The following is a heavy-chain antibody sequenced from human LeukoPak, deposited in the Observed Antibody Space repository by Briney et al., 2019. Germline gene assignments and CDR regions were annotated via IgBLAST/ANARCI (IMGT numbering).Heavy chain of an antibody. Sequence: PGGSLRLSCAASGFTFSSYAMSWVRQAPGKGLEWVSAISGSGGSTYYADSVKGRFTISRDNSKNTLYLQMNSLRAEDTAVYYCAKDLLVLRLGELSLGFDYWGQGTLVTVSS. CDR1: GFTFSSYA. D-gene: IGHD3-16*02. V-gene: IGHV3-23*01. CDR2: ISGSGGST. CDR3: AKDLLVLRLGELSLGFDY. J-gene: IGHJ4*02.